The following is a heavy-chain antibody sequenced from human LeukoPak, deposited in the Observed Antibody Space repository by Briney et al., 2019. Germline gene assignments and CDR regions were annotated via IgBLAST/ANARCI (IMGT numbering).Heavy chain of an antibody. Sequence: GASVKVSCKASGYTFTSYGINWVRQAPGQGLEWMGWISAYNGKTNFAQKFQGRVTMTTDTSTSTAYMELRSLRSDDTATYYCARVSGATHLPATLTGLGDYWGQGTLVTVSS. CDR1: GYTFTSYG. V-gene: IGHV1-18*01. CDR3: ARVSGATHLPATLTGLGDY. J-gene: IGHJ4*02. CDR2: ISAYNGKT. D-gene: IGHD1-26*01.